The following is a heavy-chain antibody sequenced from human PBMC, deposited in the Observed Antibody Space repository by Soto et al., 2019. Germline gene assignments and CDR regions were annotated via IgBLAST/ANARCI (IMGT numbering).Heavy chain of an antibody. V-gene: IGHV2-5*02. CDR1: GLSLSTSGVG. J-gene: IGHJ5*02. CDR3: AHALRVKLRVWFDP. D-gene: IGHD1-7*01. CDR2: IYWDDDK. Sequence: QITLKESGPTLVKPTQTLTLTCTFSGLSLSTSGVGMGWIRQPPGKALEWLALIYWDDDKRYSPSLKSRLTITKDTSKNQVVLTMTNMDPVDTATYYCAHALRVKLRVWFDPWGQGTLVTVSS.